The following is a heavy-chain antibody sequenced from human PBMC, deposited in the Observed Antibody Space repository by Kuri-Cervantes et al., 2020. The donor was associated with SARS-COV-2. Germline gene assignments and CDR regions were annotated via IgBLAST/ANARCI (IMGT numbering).Heavy chain of an antibody. J-gene: IGHJ6*01. CDR1: GYLITSYG. CDR2: IIPIFGTA. CDR3: AKDPYLIAAAGTGYYYYYGMDV. D-gene: IGHD6-13*01. Sequence: VTVSCKASGYLITSYGISWVRQAPGQGLEWMGGIIPIFGTANYAQKFQGRVTITADESTSTAYMELSSLRSEDTAVYYCAKDPYLIAAAGTGYYYYYGMDVWGQGTTVTCYS. V-gene: IGHV1-69*01.